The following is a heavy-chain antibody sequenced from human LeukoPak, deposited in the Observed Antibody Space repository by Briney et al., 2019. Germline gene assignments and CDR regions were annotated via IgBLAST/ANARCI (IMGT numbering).Heavy chain of an antibody. CDR2: IYSGGST. Sequence: GGSLRLSCAASGLTVSSNYMSWVRQAPGEGLEWGSVIYSGGSTYYADSVKGRFTISRDNSKDTLYLQMNSLRAEDTAVYYCARDFPDSSGYYYYYYYMDVWGKGTTVTVSS. V-gene: IGHV3-53*01. CDR3: ARDFPDSSGYYYYYYYMDV. J-gene: IGHJ6*03. D-gene: IGHD3-22*01. CDR1: GLTVSSNY.